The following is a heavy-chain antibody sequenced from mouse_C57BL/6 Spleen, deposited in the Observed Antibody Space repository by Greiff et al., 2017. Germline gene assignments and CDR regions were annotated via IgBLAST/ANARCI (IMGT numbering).Heavy chain of an antibody. CDR1: GYTFTSYW. D-gene: IGHD1-1*02. J-gene: IGHJ4*01. CDR2: IDPSDSYT. Sequence: QVQLQQPGAELVMPGASVKLSCKASGYTFTSYWMHWVKQRPGQGLEWIGEIDPSDSYTNYNQKFKGKSTLTVDKSSSPAYMQLSSLTSEDSAVYYCARSPWSYYAMDDWGQGTSVTVSS. CDR3: ARSPWSYYAMDD. V-gene: IGHV1-69*01.